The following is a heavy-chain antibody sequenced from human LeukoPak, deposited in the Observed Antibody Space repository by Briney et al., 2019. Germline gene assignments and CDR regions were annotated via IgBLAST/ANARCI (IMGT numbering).Heavy chain of an antibody. CDR2: IYYSGST. Sequence: SETLSLTCTVSGGSISSYYWSWIRQPPGKGLEWIGYIYYSGSTNYNPSLKSRVTISVDTSKNQFSLKLSSVTAADTAVYYCAREQDYNRPNFDYWGQGTLVTVSS. D-gene: IGHD4-11*01. J-gene: IGHJ4*02. V-gene: IGHV4-59*01. CDR3: AREQDYNRPNFDY. CDR1: GGSISSYY.